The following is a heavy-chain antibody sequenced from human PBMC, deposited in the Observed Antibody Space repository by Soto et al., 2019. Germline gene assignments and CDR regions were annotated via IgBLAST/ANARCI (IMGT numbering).Heavy chain of an antibody. CDR1: GFTFDDYT. J-gene: IGHJ4*02. V-gene: IGHV3-43*01. CDR3: AKSRKLRFLEWLAFDY. D-gene: IGHD3-3*01. CDR2: ISWDGGST. Sequence: EVQLVESGGVVVQPGGSLRLSCAASGFTFDDYTMHWVRQAPGKGLEWVSLISWDGGSTYYADSVKGRFTISRDNSKNSLYLQMNSLRTEDTALYYCAKSRKLRFLEWLAFDYWGQGTLVTVSS.